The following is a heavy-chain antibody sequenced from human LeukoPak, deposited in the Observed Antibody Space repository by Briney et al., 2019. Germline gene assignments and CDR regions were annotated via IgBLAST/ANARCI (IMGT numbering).Heavy chain of an antibody. CDR2: INPSGGST. CDR3: ARNFDGDCFDY. J-gene: IGHJ4*02. Sequence: GASVKVSCKASGYTFSSYYMHWVRQAPGQGLEWMGIINPSGGSTTYAQKFQGRVTITRDTSASTAYMELSSLRSEDTAVYYCARNFDGDCFDYWGQGTLVTVSS. V-gene: IGHV1-46*01. CDR1: GYTFSSYY. D-gene: IGHD3-9*01.